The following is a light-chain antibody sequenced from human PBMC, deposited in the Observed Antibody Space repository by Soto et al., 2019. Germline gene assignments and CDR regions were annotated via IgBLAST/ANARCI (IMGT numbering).Light chain of an antibody. V-gene: IGKV1-6*01. CDR2: SAT. Sequence: AIQMTQSPSSLSASVGDRVTVTCRASQGISDDLGWYQQRPGKAPKLLIYSATNLQNGVLSRFSGSGSGTDFTLTISSLQPEDSATYYCLQNYNYPRTFGQGTKVEIK. CDR1: QGISDD. CDR3: LQNYNYPRT. J-gene: IGKJ1*01.